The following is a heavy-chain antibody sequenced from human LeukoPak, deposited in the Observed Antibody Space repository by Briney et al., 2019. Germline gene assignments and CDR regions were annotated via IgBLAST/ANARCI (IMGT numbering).Heavy chain of an antibody. CDR2: INTGGDST. CDR3: ASSSYYYYYYMDV. Sequence: GGSLRLSCAASGFTFNNYVMSWVRQAPGKGPEWVSAINTGGDSTYYADSVKGRFTISRANSKNTLYLQMNSLRAEDTAVYYCASSSYYYYYYMDVWGKGTTVTVSS. V-gene: IGHV3-23*01. J-gene: IGHJ6*03. D-gene: IGHD6-6*01. CDR1: GFTFNNYV.